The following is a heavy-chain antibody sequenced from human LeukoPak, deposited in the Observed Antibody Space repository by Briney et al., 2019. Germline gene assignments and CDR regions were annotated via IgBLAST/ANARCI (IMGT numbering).Heavy chain of an antibody. CDR3: ARAVAGTFYYYYGMDV. Sequence: ASVKVSCKASGYTFTGYYMHWVRQAPGQGLEWMGWINPNGGGTNYAQKFQGRVTMTRDTSISTAYMELSRLRSDDTAVYYCARAVAGTFYYYYGMDVWGQGTTVTVSS. CDR2: INPNGGGT. J-gene: IGHJ6*02. D-gene: IGHD6-19*01. V-gene: IGHV1-2*02. CDR1: GYTFTGYY.